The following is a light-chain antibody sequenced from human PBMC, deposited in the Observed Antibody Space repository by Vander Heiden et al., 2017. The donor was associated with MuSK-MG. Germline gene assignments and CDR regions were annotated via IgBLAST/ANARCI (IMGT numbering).Light chain of an antibody. J-gene: IGKJ2*01. Sequence: EIVLTQSPATLSLSPGERATLSCRASQSVSSYLAWYQQKPGQAPRLLIYDASNRATGIPARFSGSGYGTDFTLTISSREPEDFAVYYCQQRSYWPPSTFGQGTKMEIK. V-gene: IGKV3-11*01. CDR2: DAS. CDR1: QSVSSY. CDR3: QQRSYWPPST.